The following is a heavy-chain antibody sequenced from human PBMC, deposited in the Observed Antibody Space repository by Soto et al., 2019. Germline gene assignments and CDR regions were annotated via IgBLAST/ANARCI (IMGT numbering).Heavy chain of an antibody. J-gene: IGHJ3*02. D-gene: IGHD3-3*01. CDR2: ISGSGGSA. V-gene: IGHV3-23*01. CDR1: GFSFRSFA. CDR3: AKDPFVIAILGLTPHPYDAFDI. Sequence: EVQLLESGGGLVQPGGSLRLSCAASGFSFRSFAMTWVRQAPGKGLEWVSAISGSGGSAYYADSVKGRFTISRDNSKNTLYLQMTSLRAEDTAIYYCAKDPFVIAILGLTPHPYDAFDIWGQGTMVTVSS.